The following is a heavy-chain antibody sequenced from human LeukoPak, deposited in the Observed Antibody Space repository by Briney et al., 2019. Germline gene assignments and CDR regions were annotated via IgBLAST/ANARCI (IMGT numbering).Heavy chain of an antibody. D-gene: IGHD3-10*02. CDR1: GYTVGSNY. CDR2: IFGGGDT. J-gene: IGHJ4*02. Sequence: GGSLRLSCAGSGYTVGSNYMTWVRQAPGKGLEWVSLIFGGGDTRYADSVKGRFTISKDNSKNTMYLQMNSLRADDTAVYFCLRPYVLSSVDFWGQGTLVTVAS. V-gene: IGHV3-53*01. CDR3: LRPYVLSSVDF.